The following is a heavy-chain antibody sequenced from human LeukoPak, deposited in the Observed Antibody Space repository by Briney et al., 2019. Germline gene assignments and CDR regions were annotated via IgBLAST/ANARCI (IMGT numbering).Heavy chain of an antibody. CDR2: ISYDGSNK. CDR1: GFTFSSYA. D-gene: IGHD2-15*01. CDR3: ARDPYWSGGSCTAGFDY. Sequence: PGRSLRLSCAASGFTFSSYAMHWVRQAPGKGLEWVAVISYDGSNKYYADSVKGRFTISRDNSKNTLYLQMNSLRAEDTAVYYCARDPYWSGGSCTAGFDYWGQGTLVTVSS. V-gene: IGHV3-30*04. J-gene: IGHJ4*02.